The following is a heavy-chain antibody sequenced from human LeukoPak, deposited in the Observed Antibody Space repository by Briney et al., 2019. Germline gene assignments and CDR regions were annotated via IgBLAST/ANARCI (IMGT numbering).Heavy chain of an antibody. V-gene: IGHV1-46*01. J-gene: IGHJ4*02. CDR2: INPSGGST. Sequence: ASVKVSCKASGYTFTSYYMHWVRQAPGQGLEWMGVINPSGGSTSYAQKFQGRVTMTRDTSTSTVYMELSSLRSEDTAVYYCARETRLWLLSYWGQGTLVTVSS. CDR1: GYTFTSYY. CDR3: ARETRLWLLSY. D-gene: IGHD5-18*01.